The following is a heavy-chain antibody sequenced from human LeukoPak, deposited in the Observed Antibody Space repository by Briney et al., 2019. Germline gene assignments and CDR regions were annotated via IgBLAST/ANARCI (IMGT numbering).Heavy chain of an antibody. CDR3: ATVVTGAYYFDY. D-gene: IGHD2-21*01. V-gene: IGHV3-48*02. CDR1: GFTFSSYV. Sequence: GGSLRLSCAASGFTFSSYVMNWVRQAPGKGLEWASYISSSSRTIYYADSVKGRFTISRDNARNSLYLQLNSLRDEDTAVYYCATVVTGAYYFDYWGQGTLVTVSS. J-gene: IGHJ4*02. CDR2: ISSSSRTI.